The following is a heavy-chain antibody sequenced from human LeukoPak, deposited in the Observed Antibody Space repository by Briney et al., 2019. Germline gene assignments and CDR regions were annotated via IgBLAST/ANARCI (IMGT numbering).Heavy chain of an antibody. J-gene: IGHJ4*02. Sequence: SETLSLTCTVSGGSISSYYWSWIRQPPGKGLEWIGYIYYSGSTNYNPSLKSRVTISVDTSKNQFSLKLSSVTAADTAVYYRARLSGSYLDYWGQGTLATVSS. CDR1: GGSISSYY. V-gene: IGHV4-59*08. CDR3: ARLSGSYLDY. CDR2: IYYSGST. D-gene: IGHD1-26*01.